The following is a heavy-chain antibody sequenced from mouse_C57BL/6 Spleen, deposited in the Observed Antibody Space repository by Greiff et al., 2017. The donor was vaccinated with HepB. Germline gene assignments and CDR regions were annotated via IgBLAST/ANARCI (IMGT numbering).Heavy chain of an antibody. D-gene: IGHD1-1*01. CDR3: ARNYGSDY. Sequence: EVKVVESGPELVKPGASVKISCKASGYTFTDYYMNWVKQSHGKSLEWIGDINPNNGGTSYNQKFKGKATLTVDKSSSTAYMELRSLTSEDSAVYYCARNYGSDYWGQGTTLTVSS. J-gene: IGHJ2*01. CDR2: INPNNGGT. CDR1: GYTFTDYY. V-gene: IGHV1-26*01.